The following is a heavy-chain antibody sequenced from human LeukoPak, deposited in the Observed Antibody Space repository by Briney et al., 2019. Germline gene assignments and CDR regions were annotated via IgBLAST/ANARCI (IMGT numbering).Heavy chain of an antibody. CDR2: IYPGDSDT. CDR1: GYSFTSYW. D-gene: IGHD3-22*01. Sequence: GESLKISCKGSGYSFTSYWIGWVRQMPGKGLEWMGIIYPGDSDTRYSPSFQGQVTISADKSISTAYLQWSSLKASDTAMYCCARPRERYYDSSAFDIWGQGTMVTVSS. V-gene: IGHV5-51*01. CDR3: ARPRERYYDSSAFDI. J-gene: IGHJ3*02.